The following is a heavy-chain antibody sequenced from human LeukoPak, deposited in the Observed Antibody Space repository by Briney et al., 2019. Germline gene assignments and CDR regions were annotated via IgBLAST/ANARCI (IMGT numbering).Heavy chain of an antibody. V-gene: IGHV4-59*11. CDR1: SGSLSGHS. D-gene: IGHD3-16*01. CDR2: IYYSGSP. Sequence: NTSETLSLTCSVSSGSLSGHSWTWIRQPPGKGLEWIGYIYYSGSPSYSPSLQSRVTMSIDQSKNQFSLNLSSMTAADAAVYYCARGGKNSRVQFDFWGQGTLVTVSS. J-gene: IGHJ4*02. CDR3: ARGGKNSRVQFDF.